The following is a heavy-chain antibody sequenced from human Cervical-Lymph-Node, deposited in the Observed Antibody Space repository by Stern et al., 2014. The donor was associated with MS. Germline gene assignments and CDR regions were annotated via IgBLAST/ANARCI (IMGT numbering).Heavy chain of an antibody. CDR2: INHGGST. D-gene: IGHD2-2*01. Sequence: QLQLQESGPGLVRPSGTLSLTCGVSGASISDSNCWSWVRQPPGKGLEWIGGINHGGSTNYNPTLKYRVTIAVDNTKTLFSLRLNSVTAADTAVYYCARALSVMLTLSTRVGFDPWGQGTLVTVSS. CDR1: GASISDSNC. V-gene: IGHV4-4*02. CDR3: ARALSVMLTLSTRVGFDP. J-gene: IGHJ5*02.